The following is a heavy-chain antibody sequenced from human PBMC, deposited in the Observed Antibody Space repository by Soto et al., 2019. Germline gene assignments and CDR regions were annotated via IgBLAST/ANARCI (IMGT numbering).Heavy chain of an antibody. CDR1: GFTVSSNY. CDR2: IYSGGST. V-gene: IGHV3-53*01. CDR3: ARDSRSYYYYYGMDV. Sequence: GGSLRLSCAASGFTVSSNYMSWVRQAPGKGLEWVSVIYSGGSTYYADSVEGRFTISRDNSKNTLYLQMNSLRAEDTAVYYCARDSRSYYYYYGMDVWGQGTTVTVSS. J-gene: IGHJ6*02.